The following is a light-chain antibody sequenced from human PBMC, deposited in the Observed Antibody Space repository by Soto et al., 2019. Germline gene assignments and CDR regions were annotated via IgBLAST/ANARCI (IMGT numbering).Light chain of an antibody. CDR1: QSGLYSSNNKNY. CDR2: WAS. Sequence: DIVMTQSPDSLAVSLGETATINCKSSQSGLYSSNNKNYLAWYQQKPGQPPKLLIYWASTRESGVPDRFSGSGSGTDFTLTISSLQAEDVAVYYCQQYYSTPWTFDQGTKVEIK. V-gene: IGKV4-1*01. J-gene: IGKJ1*01. CDR3: QQYYSTPWT.